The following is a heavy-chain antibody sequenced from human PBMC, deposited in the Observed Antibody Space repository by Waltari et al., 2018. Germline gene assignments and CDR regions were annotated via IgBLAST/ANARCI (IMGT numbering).Heavy chain of an antibody. D-gene: IGHD5-18*01. CDR3: ARANVDTAMVDFDY. Sequence: QVQLQESGPGLVKPSETLSLTCTVSGCSISSYYWRWIWQPPGKGLEWIGYIYYSGSTNYNPSLKSRVTISVDTSKNQFSLKLSSVTAADTAVYYCARANVDTAMVDFDYWGQGTLVTVSS. J-gene: IGHJ4*02. CDR1: GCSISSYY. V-gene: IGHV4-59*01. CDR2: IYYSGST.